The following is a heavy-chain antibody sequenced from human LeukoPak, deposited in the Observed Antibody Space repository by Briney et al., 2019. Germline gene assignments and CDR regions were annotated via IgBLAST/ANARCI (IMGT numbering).Heavy chain of an antibody. CDR1: GYTLTGYY. CDR3: ARSSIAVAGNYWFDP. J-gene: IGHJ5*02. CDR2: INPNSGGT. D-gene: IGHD6-19*01. V-gene: IGHV1-2*02. Sequence: ASVKVSCKASGYTLTGYYMHWVRQAPGQGLEWMGWINPNSGGTNYAQKFQGRVTMTRDTSISTAYMELSRLRSDDTAVYYCARSSIAVAGNYWFDPWGQGTLVTVSS.